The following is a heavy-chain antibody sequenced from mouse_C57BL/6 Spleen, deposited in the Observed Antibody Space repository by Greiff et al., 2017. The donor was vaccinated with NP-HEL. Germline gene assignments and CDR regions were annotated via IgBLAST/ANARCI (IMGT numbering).Heavy chain of an antibody. CDR2: IYPGNSDT. V-gene: IGHV1-5*01. CDR3: TRYTGGSSYSYAMDY. D-gene: IGHD1-1*01. CDR1: GYTFTSYW. J-gene: IGHJ4*01. Sequence: VQLQQSGTVLARPGASVKMSCKTSGYTFTSYWMHWVKQRPGQGLEWIGAIYPGNSDTSYNQKFKGKAKLTAVTSASTAYMELSSLTNEDSAVYYCTRYTGGSSYSYAMDYWGQGTSVTVSS.